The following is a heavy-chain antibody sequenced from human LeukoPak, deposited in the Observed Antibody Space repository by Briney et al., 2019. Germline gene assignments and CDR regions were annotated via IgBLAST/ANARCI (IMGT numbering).Heavy chain of an antibody. J-gene: IGHJ3*02. V-gene: IGHV3-30*04. D-gene: IGHD6-13*01. CDR3: ARISYSSSWFGAFDI. CDR2: ISYGGSNK. Sequence: GGSLRLSCAASGFTFSSYAMHWVRQAPGKGLEWVAVISYGGSNKYYADSVKGRFTISRDNSKNTLYLQMNSLRAKDTAVYYCARISYSSSWFGAFDIWGQGTMVTVSS. CDR1: GFTFSSYA.